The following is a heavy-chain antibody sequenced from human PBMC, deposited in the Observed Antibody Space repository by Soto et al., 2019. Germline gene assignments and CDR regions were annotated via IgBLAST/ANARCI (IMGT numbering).Heavy chain of an antibody. J-gene: IGHJ5*02. D-gene: IGHD6-19*01. V-gene: IGHV3-7*03. CDR2: IKQDGSEK. CDR3: AIIQWLLVS. Sequence: EVQLVESGGGLVQPGGSLRLSCAASGFTCSSYWMSWVRQAPGQGLEWVANIKQDGSEKYYVDSVKGRFTISRDNAKKSLYLQMNSLRAEDKAVYYCAIIQWLLVSWGQGTLVTVSS. CDR1: GFTCSSYW.